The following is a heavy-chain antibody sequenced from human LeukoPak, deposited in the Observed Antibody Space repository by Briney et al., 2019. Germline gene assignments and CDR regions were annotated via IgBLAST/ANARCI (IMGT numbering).Heavy chain of an antibody. Sequence: GGSLRLSCAASGFTFTNAWMSWVRQAPGKGLEWVGRIKSKTDGGTTDYAAPVKGRFTISRDDSKNTLYLQMNSLKTEDTVVYYCTTTLYSSSWHYYWGQGTLVTVSS. D-gene: IGHD6-13*01. CDR1: GFTFTNAW. V-gene: IGHV3-15*01. CDR2: IKSKTDGGTT. J-gene: IGHJ4*02. CDR3: TTTLYSSSWHYY.